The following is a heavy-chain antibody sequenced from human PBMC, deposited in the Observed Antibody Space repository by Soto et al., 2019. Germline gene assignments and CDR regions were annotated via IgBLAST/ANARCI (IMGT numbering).Heavy chain of an antibody. CDR1: GYSFTSYW. D-gene: IGHD5-18*01. Sequence: PGESLKISCKGSGYSFTSYWIGWVRQMPGKGLEWMGIIYPGDSDTRYSPSFQGQVTISADKSISTAYLQWSSLKASDTAMYYCARNGYSYGYSDWFDPWGQGTLVTVSS. V-gene: IGHV5-51*01. CDR2: IYPGDSDT. J-gene: IGHJ5*02. CDR3: ARNGYSYGYSDWFDP.